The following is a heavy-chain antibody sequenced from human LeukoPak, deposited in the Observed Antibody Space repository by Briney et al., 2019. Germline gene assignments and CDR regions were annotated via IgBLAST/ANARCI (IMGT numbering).Heavy chain of an antibody. CDR3: ARHHPYYYGSGSYIGGYFDY. CDR1: GGSISSYY. J-gene: IGHJ4*02. V-gene: IGHV4-59*08. Sequence: SETLSLTCTVSGGSISSYYWSWIRQPPGKGLEWIGYIYYSGSTNYNPSLKSRVTISVDMSKNQFSLKLSSVTAADTAVYYCARHHPYYYGSGSYIGGYFDYWGQGTLVTVSS. CDR2: IYYSGST. D-gene: IGHD3-10*01.